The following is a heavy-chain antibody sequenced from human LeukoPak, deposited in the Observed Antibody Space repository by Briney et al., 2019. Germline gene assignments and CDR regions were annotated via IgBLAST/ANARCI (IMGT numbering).Heavy chain of an antibody. CDR1: GGSISSSSYY. Sequence: SETLSLTCTVSGGSISSSSYYWGWIRQPPGKGLEWIGSIYYSGSTYYNPSLKSRVTISVDTSKNQFSLKLSSVTAADTAVYYCAREKDTAGPFDYWGQGTLVTVSS. J-gene: IGHJ4*02. D-gene: IGHD5-18*01. CDR3: AREKDTAGPFDY. CDR2: IYYSGST. V-gene: IGHV4-39*07.